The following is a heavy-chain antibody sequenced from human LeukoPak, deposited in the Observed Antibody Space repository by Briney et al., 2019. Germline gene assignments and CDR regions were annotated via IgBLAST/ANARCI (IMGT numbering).Heavy chain of an antibody. CDR1: GILFSDAW. V-gene: IGHV3-15*01. D-gene: IGHD3-16*01. CDR2: MKSRGGGGTT. CDR3: TWMTTFFTVDF. Sequence: GGSLRLSCAVSGILFSDAWMSWVRQAPGQGLEWVGRMKSRGGGGTTDYAAPVKGRFTISRDDSRNTLYLQMDSLQIEDTAVCYCTWMTTFFTVDFWGQGTRVTVSS. J-gene: IGHJ4*02.